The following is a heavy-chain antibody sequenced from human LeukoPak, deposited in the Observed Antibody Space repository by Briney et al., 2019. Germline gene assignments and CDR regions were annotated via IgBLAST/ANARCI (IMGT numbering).Heavy chain of an antibody. CDR1: GFTFSSYT. CDR3: ARVGD. V-gene: IGHV3-21*01. CDR2: ISSSRSYI. J-gene: IGHJ4*02. Sequence: PGGSLRLSCVASGFTFSSYTMNWVHQATGKGLEWVSSISSSRSYIYYADSVKGRFTISRDNAKNSLYLQMNSLRAEDMAMYYCARVGDWGQGTLVTLSS.